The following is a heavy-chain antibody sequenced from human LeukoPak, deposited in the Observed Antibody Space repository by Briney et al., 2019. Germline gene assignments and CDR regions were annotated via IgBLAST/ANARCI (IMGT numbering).Heavy chain of an antibody. CDR3: ASRGGNYVDYYYMDV. CDR2: IIPIFGTA. Sequence: GASVKVSCKASGGTFSSYAISWVRQAPGQGLEWMGGIIPIFGTANYAQKFQGRVTITTDEPTSTAYMELSSLRSEDTAVYYCASRGGNYVDYYYMDVWGKGTTVTVSS. CDR1: GGTFSSYA. J-gene: IGHJ6*03. D-gene: IGHD1-26*01. V-gene: IGHV1-69*05.